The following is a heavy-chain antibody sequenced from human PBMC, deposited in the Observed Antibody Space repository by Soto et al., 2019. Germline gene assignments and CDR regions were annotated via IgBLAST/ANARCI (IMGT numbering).Heavy chain of an antibody. CDR3: ARMGSVNTFSWSDYYYGMDV. J-gene: IGHJ6*02. CDR1: GFTFSSYS. CDR2: ISSSTSYI. D-gene: IGHD6-13*01. V-gene: IGHV3-21*01. Sequence: EVQLVESGGGLVKPGGSLRLSCAASGFTFSSYSMNWVRQAPGKGLEWVSSISSSTSYIYYADSVKGRFTISRDNAKNSLYLQMNSLRAEDTAVYYCARMGSVNTFSWSDYYYGMDVWGQGTTVTVSS.